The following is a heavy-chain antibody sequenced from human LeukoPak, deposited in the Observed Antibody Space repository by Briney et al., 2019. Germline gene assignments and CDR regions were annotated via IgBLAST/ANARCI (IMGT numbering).Heavy chain of an antibody. CDR3: ARGLTTVFEP. J-gene: IGHJ5*02. D-gene: IGHD4-17*01. CDR2: IYYSGST. Sequence: KPSETLSLTCTVSGGSISSYYWSWIRQPPGKGLEWVGYIYYSGSTNYNPSLKSRVTISVDTSKNQFSLKLSSVTAVDTAVYYCARGLTTVFEPWGQGTLVTVS. CDR1: GGSISSYY. V-gene: IGHV4-59*01.